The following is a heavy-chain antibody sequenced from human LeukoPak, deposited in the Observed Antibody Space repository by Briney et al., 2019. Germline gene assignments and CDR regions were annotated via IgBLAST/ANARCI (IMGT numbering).Heavy chain of an antibody. D-gene: IGHD2-15*01. CDR1: GGSFSGYY. J-gene: IGHJ4*02. V-gene: IGHV4-59*08. CDR3: ARHFSRGYCSGGSCFDTLYYFDY. CDR2: IYYSGST. Sequence: SETLSLTCAVYGGSFSGYYWSWIRQPPGKGLEWIGYIYYSGSTNYNPSLKSRVTISVDTSKNQFSLKLSSVTAADTAVYYCARHFSRGYCSGGSCFDTLYYFDYWGQGTLVTVSS.